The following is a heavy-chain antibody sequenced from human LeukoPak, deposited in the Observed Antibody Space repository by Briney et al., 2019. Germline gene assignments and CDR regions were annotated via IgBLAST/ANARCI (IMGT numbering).Heavy chain of an antibody. J-gene: IGHJ6*03. CDR1: GSTFSSYS. CDR2: ISSSSSYI. V-gene: IGHV3-21*01. D-gene: IGHD1-1*01. Sequence: GSLRLSCAASGSTFSSYSMNWVRQAPGKGLEWVSSISSSSSYIYYADSVKGRFTISRDNAKNSLYLQMNSLRAEDTAVYYCARTTADYYYMDVWGKGTTVTVSS. CDR3: ARTTADYYYMDV.